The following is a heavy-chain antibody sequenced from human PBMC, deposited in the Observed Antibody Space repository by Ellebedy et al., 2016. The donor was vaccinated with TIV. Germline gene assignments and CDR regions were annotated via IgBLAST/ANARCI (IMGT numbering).Heavy chain of an antibody. J-gene: IGHJ4*02. D-gene: IGHD3-9*01. CDR3: AKADYDVLTGHNRYFGN. V-gene: IGHV3-23*01. Sequence: PGGSLRLSCADSGFTFNTYAMSWVRQAPGKGLEWVSHISGSGVTTYYADSVRGRFSISRDNSKNTLFLQMNSLRADDTAVYYCAKADYDVLTGHNRYFGNWGQGTLVTVSS. CDR1: GFTFNTYA. CDR2: ISGSGVTT.